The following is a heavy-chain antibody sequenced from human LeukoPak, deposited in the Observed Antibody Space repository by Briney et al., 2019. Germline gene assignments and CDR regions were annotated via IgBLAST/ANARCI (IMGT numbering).Heavy chain of an antibody. V-gene: IGHV3-66*01. D-gene: IGHD6-6*01. CDR2: IYSGGST. Sequence: PGGSLRLSCAASGFTVSSNYMSWVRQAPGKGLEWVSVIYSGGSTYYADSVKGRFTISRDNSKNTLYLQMNSLRAEDTAVYYCARDRGRGHHFSSRIALHPWGQGTLVTVSS. J-gene: IGHJ5*02. CDR1: GFTVSSNY. CDR3: ARDRGRGHHFSSRIALHP.